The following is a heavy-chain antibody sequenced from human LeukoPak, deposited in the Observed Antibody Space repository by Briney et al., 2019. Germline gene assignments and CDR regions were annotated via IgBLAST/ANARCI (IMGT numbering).Heavy chain of an antibody. Sequence: GGSLRLSCAASGFTSSTYSMNWVRQAPGKGLEWVSSISGSSSYIYYADSAKGRFTISRDNAKNSLFLQMNGLRAEDTAVYFCARDRHYDSGGGLDDALDIWGQGTMVTVSS. J-gene: IGHJ3*02. CDR1: GFTSSTYS. CDR3: ARDRHYDSGGGLDDALDI. V-gene: IGHV3-21*01. D-gene: IGHD3-22*01. CDR2: ISGSSSYI.